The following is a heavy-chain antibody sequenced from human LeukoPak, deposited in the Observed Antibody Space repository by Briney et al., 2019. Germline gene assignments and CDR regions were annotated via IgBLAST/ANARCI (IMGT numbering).Heavy chain of an antibody. V-gene: IGHV4-61*01. J-gene: IGHJ4*02. D-gene: IGHD6-19*01. CDR3: ARGVAVAGNLDY. Sequence: SETLSLTRTVPGGSVSSGRYYWSWIRQPPGKGLEWIGYIYYSGSTNYNPSLKTRVTISVDTSKNQFSLKLSSVTAADTAVYYCARGVAVAGNLDYWGQGTLVTVSS. CDR1: GGSVSSGRYY. CDR2: IYYSGST.